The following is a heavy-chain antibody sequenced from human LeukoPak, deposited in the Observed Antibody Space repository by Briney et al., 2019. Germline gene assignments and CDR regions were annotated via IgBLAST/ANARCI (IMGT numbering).Heavy chain of an antibody. CDR1: GFTFSSSV. Sequence: PGGSLRLSCAASGFTFSSSVTHWVRQAPGKGLEWVAVIWYDGSNKYYADSVKGRFTISRDNSKNTLYLQMNSLRAEGTAVYYCAKVDFLDYWGQGTLVTVSS. V-gene: IGHV3-30*02. J-gene: IGHJ4*02. D-gene: IGHD2/OR15-2a*01. CDR2: IWYDGSNK. CDR3: AKVDFLDY.